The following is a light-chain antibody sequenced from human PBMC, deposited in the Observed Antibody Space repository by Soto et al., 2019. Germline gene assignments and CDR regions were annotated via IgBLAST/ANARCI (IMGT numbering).Light chain of an antibody. CDR1: QSVDSNY. CDR2: GVS. J-gene: IGKJ5*01. V-gene: IGKV3-20*01. Sequence: EIVLTQSPGTLSLSPGERANLSCRAIQSVDSNYLAWLQQKPGQVPRLLIYGVSSRATDIPDRFSGSGSGTDFTLTINSLEPEDFAVYYCQQYGRSPPITFGQGTRLEIK. CDR3: QQYGRSPPIT.